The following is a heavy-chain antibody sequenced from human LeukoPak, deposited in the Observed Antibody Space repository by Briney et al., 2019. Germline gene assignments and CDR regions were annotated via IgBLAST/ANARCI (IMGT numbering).Heavy chain of an antibody. CDR2: IFLGDSDT. V-gene: IGHV5-51*01. CDR3: AWLQSGGGIDI. Sequence: GESLKISCKGSGYRFTSYWIGWVRQMPGKGLEWMGSIFLGDSDTRYSPSFQGQVTISGDKSNSTAYLQWSSLKASDTAMYYCAWLQSGGGIDIWGQGTMVTVSS. J-gene: IGHJ3*02. D-gene: IGHD2-15*01. CDR1: GYRFTSYW.